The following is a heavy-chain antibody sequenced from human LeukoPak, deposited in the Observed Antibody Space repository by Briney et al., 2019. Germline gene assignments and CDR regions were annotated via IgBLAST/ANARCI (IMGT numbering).Heavy chain of an antibody. V-gene: IGHV5-51*01. CDR2: IYPGDSDT. CDR1: GYRFSSYW. J-gene: IGHJ3*02. CDR3: ARHLALRDAFNI. Sequence: GGSLKISCKGSGYRFSSYWIGWVRQMPGKGLEWMGIIYPGDSDTRYSPSFQGQVTISDDKSISTAYLQWSSLKASNTAMYYCARHLALRDAFNIWGQGTMVTVSS.